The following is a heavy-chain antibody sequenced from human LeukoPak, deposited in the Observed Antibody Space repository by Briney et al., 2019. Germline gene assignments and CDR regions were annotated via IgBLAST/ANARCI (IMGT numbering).Heavy chain of an antibody. Sequence: SETLSLTCTVSGGSISGYSWSWIRQSPEKGLEWIGYIYYSGRTNYDHSLKSRVTISLDTSRNHFSLKLTSVTAADTAFYYCARATYTSTWSKIDSWGQGILVTVSS. J-gene: IGHJ4*02. V-gene: IGHV4-59*01. CDR3: ARATYTSTWSKIDS. CDR2: IYYSGRT. CDR1: GGSISGYS. D-gene: IGHD6-6*01.